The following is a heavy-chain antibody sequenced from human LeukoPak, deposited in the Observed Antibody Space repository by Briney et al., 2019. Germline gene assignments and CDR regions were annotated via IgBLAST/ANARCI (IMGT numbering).Heavy chain of an antibody. J-gene: IGHJ4*02. V-gene: IGHV3-7*01. CDR2: IREDGTEI. D-gene: IGHD2-15*01. CDR3: ARGVYSIDY. Sequence: GGSLRLSCAASGFTFSSHWMNWVRQAPGKGLEWVANIREDGTEIYYMDSVKGRFTISRDNAKNSLYLQMNSLRAEDAAVYYCARGVYSIDYWGQGTLVTVSS. CDR1: GFTFSSHW.